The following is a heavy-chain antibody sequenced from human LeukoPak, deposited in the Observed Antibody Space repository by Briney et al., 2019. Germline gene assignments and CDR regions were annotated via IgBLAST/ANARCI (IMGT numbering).Heavy chain of an antibody. CDR3: ARGSGSSPTPDY. J-gene: IGHJ4*02. CDR2: TRNKANSYTT. Sequence: GGSLRLSCAASGFTVSSDYMDWVRQAPGKGLEWVGRTRNKANSYTTEYAASVKGRFTISRDDSKNSLYLQMNSLKTEDTAVYYCARGSGSSPTPDYWGQGTLVTVSS. V-gene: IGHV3-72*01. CDR1: GFTVSSDY. D-gene: IGHD1-26*01.